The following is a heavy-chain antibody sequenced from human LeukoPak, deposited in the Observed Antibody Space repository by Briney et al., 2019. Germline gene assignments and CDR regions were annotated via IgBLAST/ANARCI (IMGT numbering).Heavy chain of an antibody. Sequence: PGGSLRLSCAASGFTFSSYNLNWVRQAPGKGLEWVSYIRSSGNTIYYADSVKGRFTISRDNAKNSVYLQMNSLRDEDTAVYYCARDIHPGFIVVSPGYWGQGTLVTVSS. CDR3: ARDIHPGFIVVSPGY. J-gene: IGHJ4*02. V-gene: IGHV3-48*02. CDR1: GFTFSSYN. CDR2: IRSSGNTI. D-gene: IGHD3-16*02.